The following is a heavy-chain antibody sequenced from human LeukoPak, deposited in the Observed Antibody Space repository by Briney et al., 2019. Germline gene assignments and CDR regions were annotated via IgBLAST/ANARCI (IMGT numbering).Heavy chain of an antibody. V-gene: IGHV1-2*02. D-gene: IGHD1-26*01. CDR1: GYTFSDYY. J-gene: IGHJ3*02. Sequence: ASVKVSCKTSGYTFSDYYLHWVRQAPGQGLEWMGWINPSSGGTKYVQKFQGRVTMTRDTSISTGYMELSRLKSDDTAVYYCARPIRGSYVEDAFDMWGQGTMVTVSA. CDR2: INPSSGGT. CDR3: ARPIRGSYVEDAFDM.